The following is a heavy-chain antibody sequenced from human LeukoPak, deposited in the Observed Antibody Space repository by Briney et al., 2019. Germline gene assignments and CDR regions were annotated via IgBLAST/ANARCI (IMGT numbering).Heavy chain of an antibody. D-gene: IGHD2-2*02. CDR3: AREVDTA. V-gene: IGHV4-34*01. J-gene: IGHJ5*02. CDR1: GGSFSGYY. CDR2: INHSGST. Sequence: SETLSLTCAVYGGSFSGYYWSWIRKPPGKGLEWIGEINHSGSTNYNPSLKSRVTISVDTSKNQFSLKRSSVTAADTAVYYCAREVDTAWGQGTLVTVSS.